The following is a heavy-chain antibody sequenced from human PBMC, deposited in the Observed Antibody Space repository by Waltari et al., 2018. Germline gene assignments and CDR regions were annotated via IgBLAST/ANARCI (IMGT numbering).Heavy chain of an antibody. Sequence: QVQLQESGPGLVKPSETLSLTCTVSGGPISRHYWSWILQPPGKGLEWIGYIYYSGSTNYNPSLKSRVTISVDTSKNQFSLKLSSVTAADTAVYYCARDVLTPGGSYYKNYYYGMDVWGQGTTVTVSS. CDR1: GGPISRHY. D-gene: IGHD1-26*01. CDR3: ARDVLTPGGSYYKNYYYGMDV. J-gene: IGHJ6*02. CDR2: IYYSGST. V-gene: IGHV4-59*11.